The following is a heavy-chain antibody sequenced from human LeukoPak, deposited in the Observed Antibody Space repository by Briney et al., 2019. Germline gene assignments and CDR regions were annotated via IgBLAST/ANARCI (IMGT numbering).Heavy chain of an antibody. J-gene: IGHJ6*02. V-gene: IGHV1-8*01. Sequence: ASVKVSCKASGYTFTSYDINWARQATGQGLEWMGWMNPNSGNTGYAQKFQGRVTMTRNTSISTAYMELSSLRSEDTAVYYCARVRGVLRRNPTYYYGMDVWGQGTTVTVSS. CDR1: GYTFTSYD. CDR3: ARVRGVLRRNPTYYYGMDV. CDR2: MNPNSGNT. D-gene: IGHD3-3*01.